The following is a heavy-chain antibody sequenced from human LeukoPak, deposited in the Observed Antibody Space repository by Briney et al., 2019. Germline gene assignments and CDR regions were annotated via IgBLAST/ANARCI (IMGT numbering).Heavy chain of an antibody. Sequence: ASVKVSCKASGYTFTGYYMHWVRQAPGQGLEWMGWINPNSGGTNYAQKFQGRVTMTRDTSISTAYMELSRLRSDDTAVYYCARVPATYVGLCISFDYWGQGTLVTVSS. D-gene: IGHD4/OR15-4a*01. V-gene: IGHV1-2*02. CDR2: INPNSGGT. CDR1: GYTFTGYY. CDR3: ARVPATYVGLCISFDY. J-gene: IGHJ4*02.